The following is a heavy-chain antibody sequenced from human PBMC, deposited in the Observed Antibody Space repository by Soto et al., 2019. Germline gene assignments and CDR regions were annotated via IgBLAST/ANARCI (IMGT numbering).Heavy chain of an antibody. V-gene: IGHV1-8*01. J-gene: IGHJ6*02. CDR3: ARGREKITIFGVVTSPYYYYYGMDV. CDR2: MNPNSGNT. CDR1: GYTFTSYD. Sequence: ASVKVSCKXSGYTFTSYDINWVRQATGQGLEWLGWMNPNSGNTGYAQKFQGRVTMTRNTSISTAYMELSSLRSEDTAVYYCARGREKITIFGVVTSPYYYYYGMDVWGQGATVTVSS. D-gene: IGHD3-3*01.